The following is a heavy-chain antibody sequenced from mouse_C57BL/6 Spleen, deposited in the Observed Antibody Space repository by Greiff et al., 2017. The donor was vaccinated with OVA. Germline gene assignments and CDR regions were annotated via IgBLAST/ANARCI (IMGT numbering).Heavy chain of an antibody. V-gene: IGHV1-52*01. CDR2: IDPSDSET. Sequence: VQLQQPGAELVRPGSSVKLSCKASGYTFTSYWMHWVKQRPIQGLEWIGNIDPSDSETHYNQKFKDKATLTVDKSSSTAYMQLSSLTSEDSAVYYCARGSYSNYYYFDYWGQGTTLTVSS. J-gene: IGHJ2*01. D-gene: IGHD2-5*01. CDR3: ARGSYSNYYYFDY. CDR1: GYTFTSYW.